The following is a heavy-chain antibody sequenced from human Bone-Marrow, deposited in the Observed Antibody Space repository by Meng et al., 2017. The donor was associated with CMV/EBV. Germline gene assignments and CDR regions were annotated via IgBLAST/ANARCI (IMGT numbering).Heavy chain of an antibody. V-gene: IGHV4-34*01. CDR1: GGSFSGYY. CDR3: ARGSVLRFLEWLLPLWDYGMDV. J-gene: IGHJ6*01. D-gene: IGHD3-3*01. CDR2: INHSGST. Sequence: SETLSLTCAVYGGSFSGYYWSWIRQPPGKGLEWIGEINHSGSTNYNPSLKSRVTISVDTSKNQFSLKLSSVTAADTAVYYCARGSVLRFLEWLLPLWDYGMDVWGQGTTVTVYS.